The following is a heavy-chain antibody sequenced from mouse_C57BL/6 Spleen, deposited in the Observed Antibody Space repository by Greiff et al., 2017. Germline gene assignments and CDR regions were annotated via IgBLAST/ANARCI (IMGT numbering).Heavy chain of an antibody. J-gene: IGHJ4*01. Sequence: QVQLQQSGAELVRPGASVKLSCKASGYTFTDYYINWVKQRPGQGLEWIARIYPGSGNTYYNEKFKGKATLTAEKSSSTAYMQLSSLTSEDSAVYFCARKDYYGTAMDYWGKGTSVTVSS. V-gene: IGHV1-76*01. CDR1: GYTFTDYY. D-gene: IGHD1-1*01. CDR3: ARKDYYGTAMDY. CDR2: IYPGSGNT.